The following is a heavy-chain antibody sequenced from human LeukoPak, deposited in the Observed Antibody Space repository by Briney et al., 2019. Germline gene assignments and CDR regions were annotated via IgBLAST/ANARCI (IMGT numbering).Heavy chain of an antibody. D-gene: IGHD3-22*01. CDR3: ATQSITLVVVISPFDY. V-gene: IGHV3-30*02. J-gene: IGHJ4*02. CDR2: ILDDGATT. Sequence: PGGSLRLSCAASGFTFSTFPMHWVRQAPGKGLEWVALILDDGATTNYADSVRGRFTISRDNSKSTVYLQMNSLKPDDTAVYYCATQSITLVVVISPFDYWGQGTLVTVSS. CDR1: GFTFSTFP.